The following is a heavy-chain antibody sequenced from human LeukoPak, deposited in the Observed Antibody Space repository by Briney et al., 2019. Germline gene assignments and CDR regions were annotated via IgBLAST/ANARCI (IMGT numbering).Heavy chain of an antibody. Sequence: GGSLRLSCAASGFSLSGYWMTWVRQAPGKGLEWVARLHADGVEQNYVDSVTGRFTMSRDNAKNSLDLQMNSLRVEDTAVYYCARGGYRIDYLGQGTLVAVSS. CDR2: LHADGVEQ. CDR1: GFSLSGYW. V-gene: IGHV3-7*01. D-gene: IGHD5-18*01. CDR3: ARGGYRIDY. J-gene: IGHJ4*02.